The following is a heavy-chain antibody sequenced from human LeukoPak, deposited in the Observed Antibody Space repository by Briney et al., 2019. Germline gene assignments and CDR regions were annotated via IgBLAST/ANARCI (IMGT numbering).Heavy chain of an antibody. CDR2: IYTSGST. Sequence: SETLSLTCTVSGGSISSGSYYWSWIRQPAGKGLEWIGRIYTSGSTNYNPSLKSRVTISVDTSKNQFPLKLSSVAAADTAVYYCARVAPGSSGWYYIGYYYYYMDVWGKGTTVTVSS. V-gene: IGHV4-61*02. CDR3: ARVAPGSSGWYYIGYYYYYMDV. D-gene: IGHD6-19*01. CDR1: GGSISSGSYY. J-gene: IGHJ6*03.